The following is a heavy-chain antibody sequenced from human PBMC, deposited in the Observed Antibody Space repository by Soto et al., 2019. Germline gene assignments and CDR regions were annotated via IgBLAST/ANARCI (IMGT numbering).Heavy chain of an antibody. CDR2: IYPGDSDT. CDR1: GYTFTNYW. V-gene: IGHV5-51*01. CDR3: AASTFYYGMDV. Sequence: LKISCKGSGYTFTNYWIGWVRQMPGKGPEWMGIIYPGDSDTKYNPSFQGQVTISADKSITTTYLQWSSLKASDTAIYYCAASTFYYGMDVWGQGTTVTVSS. J-gene: IGHJ6*02.